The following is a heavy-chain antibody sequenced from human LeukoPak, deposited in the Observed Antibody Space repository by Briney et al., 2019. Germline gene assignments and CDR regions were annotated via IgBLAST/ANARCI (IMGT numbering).Heavy chain of an antibody. CDR2: ISYSGST. V-gene: IGHV4-34*01. CDR3: ARGRIQLSLVHV. D-gene: IGHD5-18*01. CDR1: GGSFSGYY. Sequence: SETLSLTCAVYGGSFSGYYWGWIRQPPGKGLEWIGSISYSGSTYYNPSLKSRITISVDTSKNQFSLRLSSVTAADTAVYYCARGRIQLSLVHVWGQGTLVTVSS. J-gene: IGHJ4*02.